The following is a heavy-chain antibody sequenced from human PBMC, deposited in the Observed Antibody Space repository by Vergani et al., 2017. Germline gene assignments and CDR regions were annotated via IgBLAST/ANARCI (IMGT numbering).Heavy chain of an antibody. CDR2: INSDGSST. CDR1: GFTFSSYW. D-gene: IGHD3-22*01. Sequence: EVQLVESGGGLVQPGGSLRLSCAASGFTFSSYWMHWVRQAPGKGLVWVSRINSDGSSTSYADSVKGRFTISSDNAKNTLYLQMNSLRAEDTAVYYCARDSEYYYDSSGYYRQVHYYYYGMDVWGQGTTVTVSS. CDR3: ARDSEYYYDSSGYYRQVHYYYYGMDV. J-gene: IGHJ6*02. V-gene: IGHV3-74*01.